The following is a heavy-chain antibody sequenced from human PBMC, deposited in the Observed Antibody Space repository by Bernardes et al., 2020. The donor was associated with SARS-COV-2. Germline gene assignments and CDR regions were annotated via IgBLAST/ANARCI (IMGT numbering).Heavy chain of an antibody. CDR3: ARGPRGYSYGDFDY. Sequence: GGSLRLSCAASGFTFSSYSMNWVRQAPGKGLEWVSSISSSSSYIYYADSVKGRFTISRDNAKNSLYLQMNSLGAEDTAVYYCARGPRGYSYGDFDYWGQGTLVTVSS. CDR1: GFTFSSYS. CDR2: ISSSSSYI. D-gene: IGHD5-18*01. J-gene: IGHJ4*02. V-gene: IGHV3-21*01.